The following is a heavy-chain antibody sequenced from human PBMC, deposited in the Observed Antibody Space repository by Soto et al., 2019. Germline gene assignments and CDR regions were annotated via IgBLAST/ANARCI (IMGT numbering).Heavy chain of an antibody. CDR2: IIPIFGTA. D-gene: IGHD3-22*01. Sequence: GASVKVSCKASGGTFRTESINWVRQAPGQGLEWMGGIIPIFGTANYAQKFQGRVTITADESTSTAYMELSSLRSEDTAVYYCARPTRYYYDSSGQSAWFDPWGQGTLVTVSS. J-gene: IGHJ5*02. CDR1: GGTFRTES. V-gene: IGHV1-69*13. CDR3: ARPTRYYYDSSGQSAWFDP.